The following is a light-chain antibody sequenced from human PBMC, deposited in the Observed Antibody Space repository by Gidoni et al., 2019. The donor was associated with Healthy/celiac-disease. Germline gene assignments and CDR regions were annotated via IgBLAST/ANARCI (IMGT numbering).Light chain of an antibody. CDR3: MQALQTPPA. Sequence: DIVMTQSPLPLPVTPGEPASIYCRSSQSLLHSNGYNYLDWYLQKPGQSPQLLIYLGSNRASGVPDRFSGSGSGTDFTLKISRVEAEDVGVYYCMQALQTPPAFGQGTKLEIK. J-gene: IGKJ2*01. V-gene: IGKV2-28*01. CDR2: LGS. CDR1: QSLLHSNGYNY.